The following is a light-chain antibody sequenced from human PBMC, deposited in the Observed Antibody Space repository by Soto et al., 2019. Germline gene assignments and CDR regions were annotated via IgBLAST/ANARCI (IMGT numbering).Light chain of an antibody. Sequence: QSALTQPPSASGSPGQSVTISCTGTSSDVGGYNYVSWYQQHPGKAPKLMIYEVSERPSGVPDRFSGSKSGNTASLTVSGLQAEDEAAYYCSSHAGSNNLLFGGGTKVTVL. V-gene: IGLV2-8*01. CDR2: EVS. CDR1: SSDVGGYNY. CDR3: SSHAGSNNLL. J-gene: IGLJ2*01.